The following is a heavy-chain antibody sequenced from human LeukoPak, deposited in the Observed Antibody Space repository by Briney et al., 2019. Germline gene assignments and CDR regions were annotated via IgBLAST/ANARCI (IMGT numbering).Heavy chain of an antibody. CDR2: THSDGTT. Sequence: PGGSLRLSCAVSGFTVSNNFMNWVRQAPGKGLEWVSATHSDGTTYFADSVQGRFTISRDNSKNTLYLQMNSLRDEDTAVYYCARPSSLDGSGRYYIDYWGQGTLVTVSS. J-gene: IGHJ4*02. D-gene: IGHD3-10*01. V-gene: IGHV3-66*01. CDR3: ARPSSLDGSGRYYIDY. CDR1: GFTVSNNF.